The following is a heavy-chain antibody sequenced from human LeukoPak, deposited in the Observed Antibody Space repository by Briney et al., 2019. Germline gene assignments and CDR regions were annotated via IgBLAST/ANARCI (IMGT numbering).Heavy chain of an antibody. CDR3: AKAPTVTTVYFQH. Sequence: PGGSLRLSCAASGFTSSSYGMHWVRQAPGKGLEWVAVIWYDGSNKYYADSVKGRFTISRDNSKNTLYLQMNSLRAEDTAVYYCAKAPTVTTVYFQHWGQGTLVTVSS. D-gene: IGHD4-17*01. J-gene: IGHJ1*01. V-gene: IGHV3-33*06. CDR1: GFTSSSYG. CDR2: IWYDGSNK.